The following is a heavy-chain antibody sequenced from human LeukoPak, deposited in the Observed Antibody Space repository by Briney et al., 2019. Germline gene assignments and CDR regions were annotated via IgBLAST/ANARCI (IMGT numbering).Heavy chain of an antibody. CDR3: ARVGVDYSGNIIKYYFDY. D-gene: IGHD4-23*01. CDR2: VYYSGTT. CDR1: GGSFNGHY. Sequence: SETLSLTCAVYGGSFNGHYWTWIRQPPGKGLEWIGYVYYSGTTNYNPSLKSRVIISVDTSKNQFSLKLSPVIAADTAVYYCARVGVDYSGNIIKYYFDYWGQGTLVTVSS. V-gene: IGHV4-59*11. J-gene: IGHJ4*02.